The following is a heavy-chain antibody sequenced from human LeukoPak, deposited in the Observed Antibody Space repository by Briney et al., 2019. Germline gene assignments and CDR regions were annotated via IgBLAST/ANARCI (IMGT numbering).Heavy chain of an antibody. CDR1: GFTFSSYA. V-gene: IGHV3-30-3*01. CDR2: ISYDGSNK. CDR3: ARSSDWYFDL. Sequence: GGSLRLSCAASGFTFSSYAMHWVRQAPDKGLEWVAVISYDGSNKYYADSVKGRFTISRDNSKNTLYLQMNSLRAEDTAVYYCARSSDWYFDLWGRGTLVTVSS. J-gene: IGHJ2*01.